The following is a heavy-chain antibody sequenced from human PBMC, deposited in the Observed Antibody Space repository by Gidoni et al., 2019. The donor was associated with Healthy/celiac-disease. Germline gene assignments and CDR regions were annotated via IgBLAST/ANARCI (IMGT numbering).Heavy chain of an antibody. CDR3: AREILWWDPWTDAFDI. J-gene: IGHJ3*02. D-gene: IGHD2-21*01. CDR2: IYTSGST. CDR1: GGSISSYY. Sequence: QVQLQESGPGLVKPSETLSLTCTVSGGSISSYYWSWIRQPAGKGLEWIGRIYTSGSTNYNPSLKSRVTMSVDTSKNQFSLKLSSVTAADTAVYYCAREILWWDPWTDAFDIWGQGTMVTVSS. V-gene: IGHV4-4*07.